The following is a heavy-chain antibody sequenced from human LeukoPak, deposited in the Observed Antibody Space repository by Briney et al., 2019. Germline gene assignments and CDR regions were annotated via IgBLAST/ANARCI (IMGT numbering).Heavy chain of an antibody. J-gene: IGHJ4*02. CDR3: ARLGRGTSWLFDY. CDR2: IYYSGST. V-gene: IGHV4-39*01. Sequence: SETLSLTCTVSGGSISSSSYYWGWIRQPPGKGLEWIGSIYYSGSTYYNPSLKSRVTISVDTSKNQFSLKLSSVTAADTDVYYCARLGRGTSWLFDYWGQGTLVTVSS. D-gene: IGHD2-2*01. CDR1: GGSISSSSYY.